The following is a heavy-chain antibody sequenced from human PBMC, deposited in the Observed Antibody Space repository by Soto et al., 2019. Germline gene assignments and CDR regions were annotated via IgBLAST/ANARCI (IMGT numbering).Heavy chain of an antibody. CDR3: ARGGGYCSSTSCTYYYYGMDV. J-gene: IGHJ6*02. CDR1: GGTFSSYA. Sequence: QVQLVQSGAEVKKPGSSVKVSCKASGGTFSSYAISWVRQAPGQGLEWMGGIIPIFGTANYAQKIQGRVTITADECTSTAYMELSRLRSEDTAVYYCARGGGYCSSTSCTYYYYGMDVWGQGTTVTVS. CDR2: IIPIFGTA. V-gene: IGHV1-69*01. D-gene: IGHD2-2*03.